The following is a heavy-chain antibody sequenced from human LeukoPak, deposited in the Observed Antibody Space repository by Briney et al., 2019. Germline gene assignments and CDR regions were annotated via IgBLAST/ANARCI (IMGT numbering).Heavy chain of an antibody. CDR1: GFTFSSYA. CDR3: AKDGSSSWSPYYFDY. Sequence: GASLRLSCAASGFTFSSYAMSWVRQAPGKGLEWVSAISGSGGSTYYADSVKGRFTISRDNSKNTLYLQMNSLRAEDTAVYYCAKDGSSSWSPYYFDYWGQGTLVTVS. D-gene: IGHD6-13*01. CDR2: ISGSGGST. J-gene: IGHJ4*02. V-gene: IGHV3-23*01.